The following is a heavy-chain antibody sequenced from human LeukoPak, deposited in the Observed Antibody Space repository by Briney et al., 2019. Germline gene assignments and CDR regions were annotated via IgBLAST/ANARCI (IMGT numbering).Heavy chain of an antibody. V-gene: IGHV3-74*01. CDR1: AFXFSSYW. J-gene: IGHJ4*02. D-gene: IGHD6-13*01. CDR3: ARGYYSGSRIDY. Sequence: GGSLRLSCAASAFXFSSYWMHWVRQGPGKGLVWVARINSDGTTTNYADSVKGRFTISRDNARNTLYLQMNSLTADDTAVYYCARGYYSGSRIDYWGQGTLVTVSS. CDR2: INSDGTTT.